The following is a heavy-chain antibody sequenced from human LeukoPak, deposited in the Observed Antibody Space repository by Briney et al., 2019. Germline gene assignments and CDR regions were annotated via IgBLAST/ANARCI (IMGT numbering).Heavy chain of an antibody. V-gene: IGHV1-18*01. CDR1: GYTFTSYG. Sequence: ASVKVSCRASGYTFTSYGISWVRQAPGQGLEWMGWISAYNGNTNYAQKLQGRVTMTTDTSTSTAYMELRSLRSDDTAVYYRARLYSYGYGAKYYFDYWGQGTLVTVSS. CDR2: ISAYNGNT. J-gene: IGHJ4*02. CDR3: ARLYSYGYGAKYYFDY. D-gene: IGHD5-18*01.